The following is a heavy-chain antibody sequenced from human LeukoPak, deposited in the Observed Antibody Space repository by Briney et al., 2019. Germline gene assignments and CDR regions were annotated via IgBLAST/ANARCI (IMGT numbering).Heavy chain of an antibody. J-gene: IGHJ4*02. CDR1: GYRFNTYW. Sequence: PGESLKISCKGSGYRFNTYWIGWVRQMPGKDLEWMGIIFPGDSETIYSPSFQGQVTISADKSLSTAYLQWTSLKASDSAMYYCATSESQTKFDFWGQGTPVTASS. CDR3: ATSESQTKFDF. D-gene: IGHD1/OR15-1a*01. CDR2: IFPGDSET. V-gene: IGHV5-51*03.